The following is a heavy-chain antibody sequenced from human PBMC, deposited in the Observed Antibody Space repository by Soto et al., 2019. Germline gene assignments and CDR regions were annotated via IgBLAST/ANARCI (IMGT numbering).Heavy chain of an antibody. D-gene: IGHD5-12*01. J-gene: IGHJ6*02. CDR2: ISGSGGST. CDR1: GFTFSSYA. Sequence: PGGSLRLSCAASGFTFSSYAMSWVRQAPGKGLEWVSAISGSGGSTYYADSVRGRFTISRDNSKNTLYLQMNSLRAEDTAVYYCAKESGYDPYYYYYGMDVWGQGTTVTVSS. CDR3: AKESGYDPYYYYYGMDV. V-gene: IGHV3-23*01.